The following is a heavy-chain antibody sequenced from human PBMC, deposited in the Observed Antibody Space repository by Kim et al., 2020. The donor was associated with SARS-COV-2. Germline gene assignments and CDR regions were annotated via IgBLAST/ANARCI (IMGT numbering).Heavy chain of an antibody. V-gene: IGHV3-23*01. J-gene: IGHJ6*01. CDR1: GFTFSNYA. D-gene: IGHD6-13*01. CDR3: AKGRLAAGACGCHDYGM. Sequence: GGSLRLSCAASGFTFSNYAMSWVRQAPGKGLEWVSGISGSGTNTYYADSVKGRFTISRDNSRNTLYLHMNSLRAEDTAVYYCAKGRLAAGACGCHDYGM. CDR2: ISGSGTNT.